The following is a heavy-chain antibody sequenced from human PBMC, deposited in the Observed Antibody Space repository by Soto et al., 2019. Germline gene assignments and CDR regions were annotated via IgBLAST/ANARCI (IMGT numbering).Heavy chain of an antibody. CDR3: ARGSSLFHCSGGSCYDY. J-gene: IGHJ4*02. D-gene: IGHD2-15*01. CDR2: INSDGSST. V-gene: IGHV3-74*01. CDR1: GFTFSSYW. Sequence: GGSLRLSCAASGFTFSSYWMHWVRQAPGKGLVWVSRINSDGSSTSYADSVKGRFTISRDNAKNTLYLQMNSLRAEDTALYYCARGSSLFHCSGGSCYDYWGQGTLVTVSS.